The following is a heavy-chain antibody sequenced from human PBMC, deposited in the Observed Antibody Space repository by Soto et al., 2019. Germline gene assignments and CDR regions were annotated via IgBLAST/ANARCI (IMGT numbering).Heavy chain of an antibody. CDR1: GFTFSSYA. Sequence: GGSLRLSCAASGFTFSSYAVSWVRQAPGKGLEWVSAVSGSGGTTYYADSVKGRFTISRDNSKNTVYMQMNSLRADDTAIYYCAKDRRNRPYCYDYWGQGTLVTVSS. CDR2: VSGSGGTT. D-gene: IGHD1-26*01. V-gene: IGHV3-23*01. CDR3: AKDRRNRPYCYDY. J-gene: IGHJ4*02.